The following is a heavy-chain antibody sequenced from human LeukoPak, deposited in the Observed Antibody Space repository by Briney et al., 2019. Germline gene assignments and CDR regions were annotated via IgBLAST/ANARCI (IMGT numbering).Heavy chain of an antibody. D-gene: IGHD3-22*01. J-gene: IGHJ2*01. V-gene: IGHV4-34*01. CDR3: ARGPPRITMIVVAGRHFDL. CDR2: INHSGST. Sequence: SETLSLTCAVYGGSFSGYYWSWIRQPPGKGLEWIGEINHSGSTNCNPSLKSRVTISVDTSKNQFSLKLSSVTAADTAVYYCARGPPRITMIVVAGRHFDLWGRGTLVTVSS. CDR1: GGSFSGYY.